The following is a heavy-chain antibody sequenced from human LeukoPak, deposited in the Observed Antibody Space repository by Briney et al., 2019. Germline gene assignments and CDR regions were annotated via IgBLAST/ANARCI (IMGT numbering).Heavy chain of an antibody. CDR3: ARASSYSSGWYLFDY. D-gene: IGHD6-19*01. V-gene: IGHV1-8*03. J-gene: IGHJ4*02. Sequence: ASVKVSCKASGYTFTSYDINWVRQATGQGLEWMGWMNPNSGNTGYAQKFQGRVTITRNTSISTAYMELSSLRSEDTAVYYCARASSYSSGWYLFDYWGQGTLVTVSS. CDR2: MNPNSGNT. CDR1: GYTFTSYD.